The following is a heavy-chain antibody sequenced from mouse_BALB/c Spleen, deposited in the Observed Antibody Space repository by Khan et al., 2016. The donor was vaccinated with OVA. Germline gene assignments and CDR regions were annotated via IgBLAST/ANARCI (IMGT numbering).Heavy chain of an antibody. CDR1: GYTFTNYI. Sequence: VQLPPSCPELVKPGASVKMSCKASGYTFTNYIIHWVKQKPGQGLEWIGYINPYNDGSKYNEKFKGKATLTSDKSSSTAYMELSGLTSEDSAVYYCARDYGSSFWFAYWGQGTLVTVSA. D-gene: IGHD1-1*01. J-gene: IGHJ3*01. V-gene: IGHV1S136*01. CDR2: INPYNDGS. CDR3: ARDYGSSFWFAY.